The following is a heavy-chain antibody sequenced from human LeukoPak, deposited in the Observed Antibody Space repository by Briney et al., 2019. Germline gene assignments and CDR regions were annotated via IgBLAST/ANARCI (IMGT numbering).Heavy chain of an antibody. Sequence: GGSLRLSCTASGFTVSNNYMNWVRQAPGKGLELFSLIYSGGTTNYADSVKGRFTISRDNSKNTLYLQMTNVRVEDTAVYYCARDPPGIAASVSGGWGQGTLVTVSS. CDR2: IYSGGTT. CDR3: ARDPPGIAASVSGG. D-gene: IGHD6-13*01. V-gene: IGHV3-53*01. J-gene: IGHJ4*02. CDR1: GFTVSNNY.